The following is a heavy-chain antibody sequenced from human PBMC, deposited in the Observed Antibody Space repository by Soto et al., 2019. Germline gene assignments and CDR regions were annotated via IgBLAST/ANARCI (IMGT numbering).Heavy chain of an antibody. D-gene: IGHD2-8*01. CDR1: GFTISSYG. J-gene: IGHJ6*03. V-gene: IGHV3-30*18. Sequence: PGGSLRLSCAASGFTISSYGMHRVRQAPGKGLEWVAVISYDGSNKYYADSVKGRFTISRDNSKNTLYLQMNSLRAEDTAVYYCAKDMLTYHYMDVWRKGTTVTVSS. CDR2: ISYDGSNK. CDR3: AKDMLTYHYMDV.